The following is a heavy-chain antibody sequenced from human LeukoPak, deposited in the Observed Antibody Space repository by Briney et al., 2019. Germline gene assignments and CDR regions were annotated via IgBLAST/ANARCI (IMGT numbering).Heavy chain of an antibody. CDR3: AREGYYGSGSPPSLYFDY. CDR1: GFTFRXXX. J-gene: IGHJ4*02. D-gene: IGHD3-10*01. V-gene: IGHV3-30-3*01. Sequence: PGGSLRLSCAASGFTFRXXXXHWVRQAPGXXXXXXXXXXXXLNVKLYADSVKGRFTISRDNSRSTLYLQMNSLRPEDTAIYYCAREGYYGSGSPPSLYFDYWGQGTLVTVSS. CDR2: XXXXLNVK.